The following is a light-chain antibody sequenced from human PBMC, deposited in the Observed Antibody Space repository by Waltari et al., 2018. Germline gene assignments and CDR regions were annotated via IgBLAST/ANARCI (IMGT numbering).Light chain of an antibody. CDR3: MQALQSPVT. J-gene: IGKJ5*01. Sequence: EIAMTQSPLSLPVTPGEPASLSCRSSQSLLHNNGFNYVDWYLWRPGQSPQLLIYLGSNRASGISDRISGSGSGTNFTLKVSRVEAEDVGLYFCMQALQSPVTFGQGTRLEIK. CDR1: QSLLHNNGFNY. CDR2: LGS. V-gene: IGKV2-28*01.